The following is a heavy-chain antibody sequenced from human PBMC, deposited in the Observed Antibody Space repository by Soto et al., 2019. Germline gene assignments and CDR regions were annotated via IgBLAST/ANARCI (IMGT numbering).Heavy chain of an antibody. CDR3: ARDGPYYYASRMDV. CDR1: GIPVSSNY. Sequence: EVQLVESGRGLVQPGGSLRLSCVASGIPVSSNYMTWVRQAPGKGLEWVSVLHSGGDTYYANSVKGRFTISRHDSTNTVFLQMNSLTAEDTAVSYCARDGPYYYASRMDVWGQGTTVTVSS. D-gene: IGHD3-10*01. CDR2: LHSGGDT. J-gene: IGHJ6*02. V-gene: IGHV3-53*04.